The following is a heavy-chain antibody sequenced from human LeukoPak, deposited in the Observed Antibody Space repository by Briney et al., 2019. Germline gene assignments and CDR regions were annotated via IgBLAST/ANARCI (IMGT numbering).Heavy chain of an antibody. D-gene: IGHD3-9*01. CDR3: AKDMYDILTGYYFDY. V-gene: IGHV3-9*01. CDR2: ISWNSGSI. J-gene: IGHJ4*02. Sequence: GGSLKLSCSASGFVFSNSWMHWVRQAPGKGLEWVSGISWNSGSIGYADSVKGRFTISRDNAKNSLYLQMNSLRAEDTALYYCAKDMYDILTGYYFDYWGQGTLVTVSS. CDR1: GFVFSNSW.